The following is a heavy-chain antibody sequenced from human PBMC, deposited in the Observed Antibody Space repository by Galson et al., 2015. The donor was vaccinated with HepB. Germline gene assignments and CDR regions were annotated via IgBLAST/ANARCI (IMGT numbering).Heavy chain of an antibody. V-gene: IGHV3-30*04. Sequence: SLRLSCAASGFTLSSYSMHWVRQAPGKGLEWVAFISFDGSSENYVDSVKGRFTISRDNSKNTLHLQMNSLTTEDTAVYCCASHIYWGLGTVVTVSS. CDR3: ASHIY. CDR1: GFTLSSYS. CDR2: ISFDGSSE. J-gene: IGHJ4*02.